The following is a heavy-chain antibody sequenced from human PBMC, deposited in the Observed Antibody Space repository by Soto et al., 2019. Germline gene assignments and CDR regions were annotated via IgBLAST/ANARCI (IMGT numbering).Heavy chain of an antibody. CDR3: ARDLGYCSGGSCYPGPYYYYYMDV. Sequence: GGSLRLSCAASGFTCSSYAMHWVRQAPGKGLEYVSAISSNGGSTYYANSVKGRFTISRDNSKNTLYLQMGSLRAEDMAVYYCARDLGYCSGGSCYPGPYYYYYMDVWGKGTTVTVSS. CDR1: GFTCSSYA. CDR2: ISSNGGST. D-gene: IGHD2-15*01. V-gene: IGHV3-64*01. J-gene: IGHJ6*03.